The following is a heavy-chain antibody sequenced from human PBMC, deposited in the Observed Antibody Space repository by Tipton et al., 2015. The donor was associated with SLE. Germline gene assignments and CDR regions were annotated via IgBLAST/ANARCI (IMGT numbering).Heavy chain of an antibody. V-gene: IGHV4-59*07. CDR3: ARQVVYDTSGYYYFDS. D-gene: IGHD3-22*01. Sequence: TLSLTCTVSGGSISSYYWSWIRQPPGKGLEWIGYIYYSGSTNYNPSLKSRVTISVDTSKNQFSLKLTSPTAADTAIYCCARQVVYDTSGYYYFDSWGQGTLVTVSS. CDR1: GGSISSYY. CDR2: IYYSGST. J-gene: IGHJ4*02.